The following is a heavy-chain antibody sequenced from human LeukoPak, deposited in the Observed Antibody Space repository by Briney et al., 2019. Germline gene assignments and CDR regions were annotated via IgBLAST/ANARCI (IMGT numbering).Heavy chain of an antibody. J-gene: IGHJ5*02. CDR1: GGSVSRSPYY. CDR2: IYYSGST. D-gene: IGHD1-26*01. V-gene: IGHV4-39*07. CDR3: ARVPVNIWENWFDP. Sequence: SGTLSLTCTVSGGSVSRSPYYWGWIRQPPGKGLEWIGNIYYSGSTYYNPSLKSRVTISVDTSKNQFSLKVTSVTAADTAVYYCARVPVNIWENWFDPWGQGTLVTVSS.